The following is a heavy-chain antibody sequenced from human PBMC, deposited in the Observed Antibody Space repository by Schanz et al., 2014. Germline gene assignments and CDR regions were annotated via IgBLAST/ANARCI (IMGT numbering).Heavy chain of an antibody. CDR3: ARPALWFGDNCFDP. J-gene: IGHJ5*02. V-gene: IGHV3-66*01. CDR2: IYIGGNT. D-gene: IGHD3-10*01. Sequence: EVHLLDSGGGLVQPGGSLRLSCAASGFTFSSYAMSWVRQAPGKGLEWVSFIYIGGNTYYADSVKGRFTISRDNSKNTVYIQMNSLRAEDTAVYYCARPALWFGDNCFDPWGQGTLVTVSS. CDR1: GFTFSSYA.